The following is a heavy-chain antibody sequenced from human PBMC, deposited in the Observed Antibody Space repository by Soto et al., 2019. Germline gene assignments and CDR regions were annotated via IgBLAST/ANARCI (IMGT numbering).Heavy chain of an antibody. V-gene: IGHV3-30*18. Sequence: QVQLVESGGGVVQPGRSLRLSCAASGFTFSSYGMHWVRQAPGKGLEWVAVIAYDGSNKYYADSVKGRFTISRDNSKNALDLQMNSLRAEDTAVYYCAKDSGHNWGCDYWGQGTLVTVSS. CDR2: IAYDGSNK. J-gene: IGHJ4*02. CDR1: GFTFSSYG. D-gene: IGHD1-1*01. CDR3: AKDSGHNWGCDY.